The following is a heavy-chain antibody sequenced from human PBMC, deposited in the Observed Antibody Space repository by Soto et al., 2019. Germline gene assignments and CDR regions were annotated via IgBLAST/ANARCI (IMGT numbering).Heavy chain of an antibody. D-gene: IGHD4-17*01. CDR3: ARDRSYGSLSYWFDP. V-gene: IGHV3-30-3*01. Sequence: PGGSLRLSCAASGFTFTNHAMHLFRQAPGRGLEWVASISRDGTTKYYADSVEGRFTISRDDSQKTVYLQMNSLRSDDTGVFYCARDRSYGSLSYWFDPWGQGTLVTVSS. J-gene: IGHJ5*02. CDR1: GFTFTNHA. CDR2: ISRDGTTK.